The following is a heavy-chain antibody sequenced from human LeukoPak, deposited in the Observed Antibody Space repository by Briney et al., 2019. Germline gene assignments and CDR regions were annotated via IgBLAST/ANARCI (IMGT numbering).Heavy chain of an antibody. J-gene: IGHJ4*02. CDR2: INHNSGGT. CDR1: GYTFTGYF. D-gene: IGHD2-2*01. V-gene: IGHV1-2*02. CDR3: ARDEGYCSSTSCYPVLSGDDY. Sequence: ASVKVSCKSSGYTFTGYFMHWVRQAPGQGLEWMGWINHNSGGTNYAQKFQGRVTMTRDTSISTAYMELSRLRSDDTAVYYCARDEGYCSSTSCYPVLSGDDYWGQGTLVTVSS.